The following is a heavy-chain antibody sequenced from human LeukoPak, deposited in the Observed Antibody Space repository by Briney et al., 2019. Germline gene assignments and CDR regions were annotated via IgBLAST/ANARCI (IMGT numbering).Heavy chain of an antibody. D-gene: IGHD4-17*01. J-gene: IGHJ4*02. Sequence: GGSLRLSCAASGFTFSTYVMSWVRQAPGKGLEWVSTISGSGISTYYADSAKGRFTISRDNSKNTLYLQMSSLRAEDTAVYYCTRIDYGDYEFDYWGQGTLVTVSS. CDR2: ISGSGIST. V-gene: IGHV3-23*01. CDR1: GFTFSTYV. CDR3: TRIDYGDYEFDY.